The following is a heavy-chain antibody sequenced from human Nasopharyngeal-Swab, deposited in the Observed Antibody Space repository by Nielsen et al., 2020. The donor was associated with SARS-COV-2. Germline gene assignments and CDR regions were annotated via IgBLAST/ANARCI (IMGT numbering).Heavy chain of an antibody. J-gene: IGHJ6*02. Sequence: WIRQPPGKGLEWVSSISSSSSYIYYADSVKGRFTISRDNAKNSLYLLMNSLRAEDTAVYYCARDISPYCSSTSCYGPFYYYYGMDVWGQGTTVTVSS. V-gene: IGHV3-21*01. CDR3: ARDISPYCSSTSCYGPFYYYYGMDV. CDR2: ISSSSSYI. D-gene: IGHD2-2*01.